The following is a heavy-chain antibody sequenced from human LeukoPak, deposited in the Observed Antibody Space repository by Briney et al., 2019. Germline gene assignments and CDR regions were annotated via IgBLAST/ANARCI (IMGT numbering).Heavy chain of an antibody. CDR3: ARDQGNWSIDY. V-gene: IGHV3-69-1*01. CDR2: ISSSGTI. Sequence: GGSLRLSCVLSGLTFSDAWMSWVRQAPGKGLEWVSYISSSGTIYYADSVKGRFTISRDNAKNSLYLQMNSLRAEDTAVYYCARDQGNWSIDYWGQGTLVTVSS. D-gene: IGHD1-20*01. J-gene: IGHJ4*02. CDR1: GLTFSDAW.